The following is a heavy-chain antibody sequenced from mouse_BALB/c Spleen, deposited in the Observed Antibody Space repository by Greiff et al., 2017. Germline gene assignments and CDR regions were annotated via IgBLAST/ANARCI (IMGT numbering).Heavy chain of an antibody. Sequence: EVKLMESGGGLVQPGGSLKLSCAASGFTFSSYGMSWVRQTPDKRLELVATINSNGGSTYYPDSVKGRFTISRDNAKNTLYLQMSSLKSEDTAMYYCARDRYDVDYAMDYWGQGTSVTVSS. CDR2: INSNGGST. D-gene: IGHD2-14*01. J-gene: IGHJ4*01. V-gene: IGHV5-6-3*01. CDR1: GFTFSSYG. CDR3: ARDRYDVDYAMDY.